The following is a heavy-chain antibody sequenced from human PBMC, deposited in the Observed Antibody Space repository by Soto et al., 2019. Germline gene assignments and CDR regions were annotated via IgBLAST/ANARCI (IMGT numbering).Heavy chain of an antibody. D-gene: IGHD1-7*01. Sequence: PSETLSLTCTVSGASTSGCYWSWIRQSAGKGLEWIGHIYDSGSTNYNPPLKSRVTISVETSKNQFSLKLSSGTAADTAVYYCARDLTGSTSYYGMDVWGQGTTVTVYS. CDR2: IYDSGST. J-gene: IGHJ6*02. V-gene: IGHV4-59*01. CDR1: GASTSGCY. CDR3: ARDLTGSTSYYGMDV.